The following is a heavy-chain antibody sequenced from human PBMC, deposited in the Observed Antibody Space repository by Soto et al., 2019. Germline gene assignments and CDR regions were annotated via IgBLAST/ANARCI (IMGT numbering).Heavy chain of an antibody. CDR3: ASTSFGYSYGYRY. CDR1: GGSISSGGYS. CDR2: IYHSGST. J-gene: IGHJ4*02. Sequence: SETLSLTCAVSGGSISSGGYSWSWIRQPPGKGLEWIGYIYHSGSTYYNPSLKSRVTISVDRSKNQFSLKLSSVTAADTAVYYCASTSFGYSYGYRYWGQGTLVTVSS. V-gene: IGHV4-30-2*01. D-gene: IGHD5-18*01.